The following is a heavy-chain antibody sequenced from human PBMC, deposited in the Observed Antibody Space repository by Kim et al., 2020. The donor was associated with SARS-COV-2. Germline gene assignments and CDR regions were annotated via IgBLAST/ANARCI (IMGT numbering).Heavy chain of an antibody. J-gene: IGHJ4*02. V-gene: IGHV3-74*01. Sequence: GGSLRLSCAASGFTFSSYWMHWVRQAPGKGLVWVSRINSDGSSTSYADSVKGRFTISRDNAKNKLYLQMNSLRGEDTAVYYCASQYYADYSPLDYWGQGTLVTVSS. D-gene: IGHD4-17*01. CDR3: ASQYYADYSPLDY. CDR2: INSDGSST. CDR1: GFTFSSYW.